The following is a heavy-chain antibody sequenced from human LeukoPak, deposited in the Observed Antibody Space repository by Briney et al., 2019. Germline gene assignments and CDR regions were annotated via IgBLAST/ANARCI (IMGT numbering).Heavy chain of an antibody. V-gene: IGHV4-59*08. Sequence: PSETLSLTCTVSGGSIVSYYWSWIRQPPGKGLEWIGYIYYSGSTNYNPSLKSRVTISVDTSKNQFSLKLTSVTAADTAVYYCARLYCSGGSCCEDYWGQGTLVTVST. D-gene: IGHD2-15*01. CDR3: ARLYCSGGSCCEDY. CDR1: GGSIVSYY. J-gene: IGHJ4*02. CDR2: IYYSGST.